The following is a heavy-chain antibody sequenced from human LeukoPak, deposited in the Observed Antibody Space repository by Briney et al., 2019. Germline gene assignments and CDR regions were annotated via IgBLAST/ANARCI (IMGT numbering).Heavy chain of an antibody. D-gene: IGHD3-3*01. CDR2: ITHSGST. CDR1: GGSFTNYL. Sequence: SETLSLTCIVYGGSFTNYLWSWIRQPPGKGLEWIGEITHSGSTNYNPSLKSRVTISVDTSKNQFSLKLSSVTAADTAVHYCARDDGWFDPWGQGTLVTVSS. V-gene: IGHV4-34*01. J-gene: IGHJ5*02. CDR3: ARDDGWFDP.